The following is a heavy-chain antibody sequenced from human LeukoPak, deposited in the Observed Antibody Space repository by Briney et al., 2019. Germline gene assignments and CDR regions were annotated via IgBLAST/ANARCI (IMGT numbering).Heavy chain of an antibody. CDR1: GGSINSGSYY. D-gene: IGHD6-13*01. CDR3: ARQGYSSSWYPQYNWFDP. V-gene: IGHV4-39*01. Sequence: SETLSLTCTVSGGSINSGSYYWGWIRQPPGKGLEWIGSIYYSGSTYYNPSLKSRVTISVDTSKNQFSLKLSSVTAADTAMYYCARQGYSSSWYPQYNWFDPWGQGTLVTVSS. J-gene: IGHJ5*02. CDR2: IYYSGST.